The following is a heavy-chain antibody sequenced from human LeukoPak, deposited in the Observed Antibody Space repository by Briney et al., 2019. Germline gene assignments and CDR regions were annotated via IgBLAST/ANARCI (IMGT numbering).Heavy chain of an antibody. CDR1: GGSISSYY. J-gene: IGHJ4*02. Sequence: SETLSLTCTVSGGSISSYYWSWIRQPPGKGLEWIGYICYSGSTNYNPSLKSRVTISVDTSKNQFSLKLTSVTAADTAVYYCTRRRSGEPFDYWGQGTLVTASS. D-gene: IGHD7-27*01. CDR3: TRRRSGEPFDY. CDR2: ICYSGST. V-gene: IGHV4-59*08.